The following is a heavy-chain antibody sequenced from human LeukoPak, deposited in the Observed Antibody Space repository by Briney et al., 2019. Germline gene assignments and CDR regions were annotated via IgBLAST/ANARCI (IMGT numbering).Heavy chain of an antibody. CDR3: ARVGFSGYESWFDP. CDR1: GFTFDDYG. Sequence: RAGGSLRLSCAASGFTFDDYGMNWVRHAPGKGLEWVSGINWNGGSTGYADSVKGRFTISRDNAKNSLYLQMKSLRAEDTALYHCARVGFSGYESWFDPWGQGTLVTVSS. J-gene: IGHJ5*02. D-gene: IGHD5-12*01. V-gene: IGHV3-20*01. CDR2: INWNGGST.